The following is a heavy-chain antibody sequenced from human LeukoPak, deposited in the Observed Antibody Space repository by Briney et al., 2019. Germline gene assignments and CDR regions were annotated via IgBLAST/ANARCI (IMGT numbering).Heavy chain of an antibody. D-gene: IGHD3-10*01. CDR3: AKDYPVSGVDY. Sequence: GGSLRLSCAASGFTFSSYGMHWVRQAPGKGLEWVALISYDGSNEYYADSVRGRFTISRDNSKNTLYLQMNSLRAEDTAVYYCAKDYPVSGVDYWGQGTLVTVSS. CDR1: GFTFSSYG. J-gene: IGHJ4*02. CDR2: ISYDGSNE. V-gene: IGHV3-30*18.